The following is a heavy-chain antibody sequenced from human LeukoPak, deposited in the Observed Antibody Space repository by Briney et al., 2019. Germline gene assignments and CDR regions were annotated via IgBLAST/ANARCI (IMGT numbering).Heavy chain of an antibody. Sequence: SVKVSCKASGGTFSSYAISWVRQAPGQGLEWMGGIIPIFGTANYAQKFQGRVTITADESTSTAYMELSSLRSEDTAVYYCASKEYYYYGMDVWGQGTTVTVSS. J-gene: IGHJ6*01. V-gene: IGHV1-69*13. CDR2: IIPIFGTA. CDR3: ASKEYYYYGMDV. CDR1: GGTFSSYA.